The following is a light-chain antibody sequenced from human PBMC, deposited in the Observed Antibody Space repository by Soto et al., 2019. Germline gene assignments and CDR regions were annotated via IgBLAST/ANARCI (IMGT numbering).Light chain of an antibody. Sequence: IQLTQSPSSLSASVGDRVTITFRASQGISSYLAWYQQKPGKAPKLLIYLASTLQSGVPSSFIGSGSGTDFSLTISSLQPEDVATYYCQYLTSSPLSYGGGIQVDI. CDR3: QYLTSSPLS. J-gene: IGKJ4*01. V-gene: IGKV1-9*01. CDR1: QGISSY. CDR2: LAS.